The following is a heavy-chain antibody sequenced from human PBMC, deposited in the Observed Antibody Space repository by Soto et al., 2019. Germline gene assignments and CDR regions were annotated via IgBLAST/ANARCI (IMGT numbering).Heavy chain of an antibody. CDR3: ARDRASSPPRGSYFDY. CDR1: GGSISSYY. CDR2: IYYSGST. Sequence: SETLSLTCTVSGGSISSYYWSWIRQPPGKGLEWIGYIYYSGSTNYNPSLKRRVTISVDTSKNQFSLKLSSVTAADTAVYYCARDRASSPPRGSYFDYWGQGTLVTVSS. J-gene: IGHJ4*02. D-gene: IGHD1-26*01. V-gene: IGHV4-59*01.